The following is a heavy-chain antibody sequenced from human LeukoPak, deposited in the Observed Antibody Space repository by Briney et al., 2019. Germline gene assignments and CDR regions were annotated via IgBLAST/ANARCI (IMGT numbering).Heavy chain of an antibody. V-gene: IGHV2-26*01. CDR3: ARIRALAVAGVDAFDT. J-gene: IGHJ3*02. CDR2: IFSNDEK. D-gene: IGHD6-19*01. CDR1: GFSLSNARMG. Sequence: SGPTLVNPTETLTLTCTVSGFSLSNARMGVSWIRQPPGKALEWLAHIFSNDEKSYSTSLKSRLTISKDTSKSQVVLTMTNMDPVDAATYYCARIRALAVAGVDAFDTWGQGTMVTVSS.